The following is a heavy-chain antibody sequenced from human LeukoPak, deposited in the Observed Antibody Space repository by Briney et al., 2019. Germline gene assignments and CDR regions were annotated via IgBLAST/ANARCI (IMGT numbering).Heavy chain of an antibody. Sequence: GGSLRLSCAASGFTFSSYAMSWVRQAPGKGLEWVSGISGSGGSTYYADSVKGRFIISRDNSKNTLYLQMNSLRAEDTAVYYCAKDHTVGATFGVYFDYWGQGTLVTVSS. D-gene: IGHD1-26*01. V-gene: IGHV3-23*01. CDR1: GFTFSSYA. J-gene: IGHJ4*02. CDR3: AKDHTVGATFGVYFDY. CDR2: ISGSGGST.